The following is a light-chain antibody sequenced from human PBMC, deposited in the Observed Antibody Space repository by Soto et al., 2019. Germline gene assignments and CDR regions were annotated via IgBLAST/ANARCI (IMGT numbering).Light chain of an antibody. Sequence: VMTQSPLSLSVTPGEPASISCRSSQSLLHTSGDNYLDWYLQRPGQSPQLLIDLGSKRASGVSDRFSGSGSGTRFTLRISRVEAEDVGFYYCMQAQQIPRTFGQETKVDIK. V-gene: IGKV2-28*01. CDR2: LGS. J-gene: IGKJ1*01. CDR3: MQAQQIPRT. CDR1: QSLLHTSGDNY.